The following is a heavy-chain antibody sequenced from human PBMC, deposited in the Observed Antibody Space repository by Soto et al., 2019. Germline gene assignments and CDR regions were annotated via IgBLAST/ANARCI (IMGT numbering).Heavy chain of an antibody. V-gene: IGHV4-59*08. D-gene: IGHD2-15*01. CDR2: IYYSGST. CDR3: ARRYGGSIDY. Sequence: QVQLQESGPGLVKPSETLSLTCTVSGGSISSYYWSWIRQPPGKGLEWIGYIYYSGSTNYNPSLXSXVXIPXDTSKNQFSLKLSSVTAADTAVYYCARRYGGSIDYWGQGTLVTVSS. J-gene: IGHJ4*02. CDR1: GGSISSYY.